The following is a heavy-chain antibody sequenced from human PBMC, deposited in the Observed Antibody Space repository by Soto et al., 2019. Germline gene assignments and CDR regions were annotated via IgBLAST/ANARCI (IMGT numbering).Heavy chain of an antibody. CDR1: GGSISSSSYY. J-gene: IGHJ6*02. V-gene: IGHV4-39*01. CDR2: TYYSGST. D-gene: IGHD1-26*01. CDR3: ARLLGEAPPSSMDV. Sequence: SETLSLTCTVSGGSISSSSYYWGWIRQPPGKGLEWIGSTYYSGSTYYNPSLKSRVTISVDTSKNQFSLKLSSVTAADTAVYYCARLLGEAPPSSMDVWGQGTTVTVSS.